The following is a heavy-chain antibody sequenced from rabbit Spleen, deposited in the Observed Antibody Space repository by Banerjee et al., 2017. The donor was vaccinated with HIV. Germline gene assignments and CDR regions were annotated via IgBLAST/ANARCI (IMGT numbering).Heavy chain of an antibody. J-gene: IGHJ4*01. Sequence: QSLEESGGDLVKPEGSLTLTCTASGFSFSSSYYMCWVRQAPGKGLECIACIYADRSGSTYYANWAKGRFTISRTSSTTVTLQMTSLTAADTATYFCARDLDGVIGWNFGWWGPGTLVTVS. CDR2: IYADRSGST. CDR1: GFSFSSSYY. CDR3: ARDLDGVIGWNFGW. V-gene: IGHV1S40*01. D-gene: IGHD1-1*01.